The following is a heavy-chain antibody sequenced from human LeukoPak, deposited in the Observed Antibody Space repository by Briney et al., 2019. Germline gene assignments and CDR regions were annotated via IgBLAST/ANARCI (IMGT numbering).Heavy chain of an antibody. CDR1: GFTFSSYA. Sequence: GGPLRLSCAASGFTFSSYAMSWVRQAPGKGLEWVSSISGSGGSTYYAVSVQGRFTISRNNSKNTLYMQMNSLKVEDTAVYYCAKDRWAARIISDAFDIWGQGTMVTVSS. CDR3: AKDRWAARIISDAFDI. D-gene: IGHD6-6*01. V-gene: IGHV3-23*01. CDR2: ISGSGGST. J-gene: IGHJ3*02.